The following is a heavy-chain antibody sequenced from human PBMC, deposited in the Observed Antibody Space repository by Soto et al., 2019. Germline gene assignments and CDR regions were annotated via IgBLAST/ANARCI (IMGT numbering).Heavy chain of an antibody. J-gene: IGHJ6*02. CDR3: ARDLSSPNVYYYYGMDV. V-gene: IGHV1-69*13. D-gene: IGHD6-6*01. CDR2: IIPIFGTA. CDR1: GGTFSSYA. Sequence: ASVKVSCKASGGTFSSYAISWVRQAPGQGLEWMGGIIPIFGTANYAQKFQGRVTITADESTSTAYMELSSLRSEDTAVYYCARDLSSPNVYYYYGMDVWGQGTTVTVSS.